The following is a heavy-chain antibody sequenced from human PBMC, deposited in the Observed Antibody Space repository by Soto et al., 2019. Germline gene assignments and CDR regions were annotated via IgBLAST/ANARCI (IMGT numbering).Heavy chain of an antibody. CDR3: ARLQGYCSSTSCSLHYFDY. V-gene: IGHV4-31*03. CDR2: IYYSGST. D-gene: IGHD2-2*01. Sequence: PSETLSLTCTVSGGSISSGGYYWSWIRQHPGKGLEWIGYIYYSGSTYYNPSLKSRVTISVDTSKNQFSLKLSSVTAADTAVYYCARLQGYCSSTSCSLHYFDYWGQGTLVTVSS. CDR1: GGSISSGGYY. J-gene: IGHJ4*02.